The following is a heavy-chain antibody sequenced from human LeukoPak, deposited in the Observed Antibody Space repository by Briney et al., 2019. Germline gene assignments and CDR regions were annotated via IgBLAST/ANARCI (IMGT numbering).Heavy chain of an antibody. Sequence: ASVKVSCEASGGTFSSYAISWVRQAPGQGLEWMGGIIPIFGTANYAQKFQGRVTITADESTSTAYMELSSLRSEDTAVYYCAREQYDILTGYGYFDYWGQGTLVTVSS. V-gene: IGHV1-69*01. CDR2: IIPIFGTA. J-gene: IGHJ4*02. CDR1: GGTFSSYA. CDR3: AREQYDILTGYGYFDY. D-gene: IGHD3-9*01.